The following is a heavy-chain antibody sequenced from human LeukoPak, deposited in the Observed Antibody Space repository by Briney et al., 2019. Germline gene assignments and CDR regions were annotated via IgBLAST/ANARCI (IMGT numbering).Heavy chain of an antibody. Sequence: ASVKVSCKASGYTFINNDINWVRQAPGQGLERMAWIDPKNGSRGYAQNFQGRVTMTTDISINTAYLELSSLRSEDTAVYYCARSHTQKEFCGGGRCYPTVWWFDPWGQGTLVTVSS. CDR2: IDPKNGSR. CDR3: ARSHTQKEFCGGGRCYPTVWWFDP. CDR1: GYTFINND. D-gene: IGHD2-15*01. J-gene: IGHJ5*02. V-gene: IGHV1-8*01.